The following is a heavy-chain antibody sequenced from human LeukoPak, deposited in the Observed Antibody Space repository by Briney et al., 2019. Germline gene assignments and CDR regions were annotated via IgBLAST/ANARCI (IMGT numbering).Heavy chain of an antibody. CDR3: ARHSEITGFPFDP. CDR1: GGSISSYY. D-gene: IGHD1-20*01. V-gene: IGHV4-4*09. CDR2: IYTSGST. J-gene: IGHJ5*02. Sequence: LETLSLTCTVSGGSISSYYWSWIRQPPGKELEWIGYIYTSGSTKYNPSLNNRVTISLDTSKNQFSLKLSSVTAADTAVYYCARHSEITGFPFDPWGQGTLVTVSS.